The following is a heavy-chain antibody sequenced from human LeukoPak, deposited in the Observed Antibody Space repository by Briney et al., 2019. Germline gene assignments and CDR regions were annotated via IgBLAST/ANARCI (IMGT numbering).Heavy chain of an antibody. D-gene: IGHD3-22*01. CDR2: IKQDGSEK. J-gene: IGHJ4*02. CDR1: GFTFSTYW. Sequence: GGSLRLSCAASGFTFSTYWMSWVRQAPGKGLEWVANIKQDGSEKYYVDSVKGRFIISRGNAKNSLYLQMNSLRAEDTAVYYCARHHYDSSGFQLFDYWGQGTLVTVSS. CDR3: ARHHYDSSGFQLFDY. V-gene: IGHV3-7*01.